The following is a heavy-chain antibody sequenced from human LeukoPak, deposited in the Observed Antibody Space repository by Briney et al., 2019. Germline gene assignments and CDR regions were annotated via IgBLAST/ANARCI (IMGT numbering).Heavy chain of an antibody. Sequence: ASVKVSCKASGYTFTSYGISWVRQAPGQGLEWMGWISAYNGNTNYAQKLQGRVTITTDTSTSTAYMELRSLRSDDTAVYYCARTPNLGGVIVIHLLFDYWGQGTLVTVSS. CDR1: GYTFTSYG. CDR2: ISAYNGNT. J-gene: IGHJ4*02. V-gene: IGHV1-18*01. CDR3: ARTPNLGGVIVIHLLFDY. D-gene: IGHD3-16*02.